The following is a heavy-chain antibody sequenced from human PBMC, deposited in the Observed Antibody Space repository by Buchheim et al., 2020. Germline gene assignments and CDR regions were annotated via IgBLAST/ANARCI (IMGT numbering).Heavy chain of an antibody. Sequence: EVQLLESGGGLVQPGGSLRLSCAASGFTFSTYAMSWVRQAPGKGLEWVSGIGGVGTGANTYYTDSVKGRFTISRDRYTNTLYLQMNSLRADDTAVYYCAKGSPIALGILDYWGQGTL. CDR2: IGGVGTGANT. CDR1: GFTFSTYA. CDR3: AKGSPIALGILDY. V-gene: IGHV3-23*01. J-gene: IGHJ4*02. D-gene: IGHD7-27*01.